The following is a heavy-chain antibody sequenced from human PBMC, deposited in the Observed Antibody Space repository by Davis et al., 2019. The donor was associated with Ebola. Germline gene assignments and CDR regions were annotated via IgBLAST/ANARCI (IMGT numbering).Heavy chain of an antibody. V-gene: IGHV3-23*01. CDR2: LGTSADT. CDR1: GFTFSSYG. J-gene: IGHJ3*02. D-gene: IGHD1-26*01. Sequence: PGGSLRLSCAASGFTFSSYGMHWVRQAPGKGLEWVSTLGTSADTYYADSVKGRFTISRYNSKNTLYLQMNGLRVEDTAIYYCAKDTSNIWFDIWGQGTMVTVSS. CDR3: AKDTSNIWFDI.